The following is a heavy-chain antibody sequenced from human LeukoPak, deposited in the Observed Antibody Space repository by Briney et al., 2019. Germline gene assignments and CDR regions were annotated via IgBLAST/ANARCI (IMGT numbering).Heavy chain of an antibody. V-gene: IGHV3-21*01. CDR2: ISSSSSYI. J-gene: IGHJ4*02. CDR3: ARVSVAGDGDYFDY. D-gene: IGHD6-19*01. Sequence: GGSLRLSCAASGFTFSSYSMNWVRQAPGKGLEWVSSISSSSSYIYYADSVKGRFTISRDNAKNSLYLQMNSLRAEDTAVYYCARVSVAGDGDYFDYWGQGTLVTVSS. CDR1: GFTFSSYS.